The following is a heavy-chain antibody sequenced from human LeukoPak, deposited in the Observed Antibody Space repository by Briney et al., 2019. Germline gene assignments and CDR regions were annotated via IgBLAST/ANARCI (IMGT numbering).Heavy chain of an antibody. V-gene: IGHV1-2*02. J-gene: IGHJ4*02. CDR3: ARGVVVVPAAISRPFDY. D-gene: IGHD2-2*01. Sequence: ASVKVSCKASGYTFTGYYMHWVRQAPGQGLEWMGWINPNSGGTNYAQKFQGRVTMTRDTSISTAYMELSRLRSDDTAVYYCARGVVVVPAAISRPFDYWGQGTLVTVSS. CDR1: GYTFTGYY. CDR2: INPNSGGT.